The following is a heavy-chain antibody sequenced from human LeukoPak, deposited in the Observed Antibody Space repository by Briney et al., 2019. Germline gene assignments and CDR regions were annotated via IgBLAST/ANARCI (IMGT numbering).Heavy chain of an antibody. Sequence: ASVKVSCKASGYTFTSYYMHWVRQAPGQGLEWMGIINPSGGSTSYAQKFQGRVTITRDTSTSTVYMELSSLRSEDTAVYYCARDGPPGTVTTSLRAFDIWGQGTMVTVSS. CDR3: ARDGPPGTVTTSLRAFDI. CDR2: INPSGGST. V-gene: IGHV1-46*01. CDR1: GYTFTSYY. D-gene: IGHD4-17*01. J-gene: IGHJ3*02.